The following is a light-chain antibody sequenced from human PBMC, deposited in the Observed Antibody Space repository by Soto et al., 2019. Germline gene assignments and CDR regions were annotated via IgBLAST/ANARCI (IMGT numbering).Light chain of an antibody. Sequence: QSALTQPASVSGSPGQSITISCTGTSSDVGGYNYVSWYQQHPGKAPKLMIYDVSNRPSGVSNRFSGSKSGNTASLTISGLQAEDEADYYCSSYTSSSTLVVTGTKVPVL. V-gene: IGLV2-14*01. CDR1: SSDVGGYNY. CDR3: SSYTSSSTL. CDR2: DVS. J-gene: IGLJ1*01.